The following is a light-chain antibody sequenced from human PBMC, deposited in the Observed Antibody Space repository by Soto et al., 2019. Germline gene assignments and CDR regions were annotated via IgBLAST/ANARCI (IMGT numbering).Light chain of an antibody. J-gene: IGLJ2*01. Sequence: QAVVTQPPSVSAAPGQKVTISCSGSSSNIGNNYVPWYQQLPGTAPKLLIYDNNKRPSGIPDRFSGSKSGTSATLGITGLQTGDEADYYCGTWDSSLSGVVFGGGTKVTVL. CDR1: SSNIGNNY. CDR2: DNN. V-gene: IGLV1-51*01. CDR3: GTWDSSLSGVV.